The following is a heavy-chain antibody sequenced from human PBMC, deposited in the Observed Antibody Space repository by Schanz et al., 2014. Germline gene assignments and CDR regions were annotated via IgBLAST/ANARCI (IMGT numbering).Heavy chain of an antibody. D-gene: IGHD5-18*01. CDR3: TTGGRRGYSHYFYGMDV. CDR2: IKTKTDGGTT. CDR1: GFTSSNAW. V-gene: IGHV3-15*01. Sequence: EVQLVESGGGLVKPGGSLRLSCAASGFTSSNAWMSWVRQAPGKGLEWVGRIKTKTDGGTTDYAAPVKGRFTISRDDSTNTRHLQMNSLKTEDPAVYYCTTGGRRGYSHYFYGMDVWGQGTTVTVSS. J-gene: IGHJ6*02.